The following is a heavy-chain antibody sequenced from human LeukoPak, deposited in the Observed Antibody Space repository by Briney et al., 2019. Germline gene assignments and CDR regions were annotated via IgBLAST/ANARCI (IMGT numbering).Heavy chain of an antibody. J-gene: IGHJ3*02. CDR2: LYTRGRA. D-gene: IGHD1-1*01. CDR3: ARERRETVSPGALDT. Sequence: SQTLSLTCTVSGASISGGSNYWTWIRQPAGKGLEWIGRLYTRGRADYNPSLKSRLTISVDTSKNQFSLKLSSVTAADTALYYCARERRETVSPGALDTWGQGTMVTVSS. CDR1: GASISGGSNY. V-gene: IGHV4-61*02.